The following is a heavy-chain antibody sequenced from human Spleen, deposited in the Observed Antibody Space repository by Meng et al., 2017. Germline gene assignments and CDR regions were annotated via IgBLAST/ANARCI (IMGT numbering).Heavy chain of an antibody. D-gene: IGHD2-8*01. J-gene: IGHJ4*02. CDR3: ASLNNAENDY. CDR1: GFTFSSYW. CDR2: ITSDGSST. Sequence: GESLKISCAASGFTFSSYWMQGVRQAPGKGLGWVPRITSDGSSTNYADSVKGRFTISRANAKNTRYLQMDSLRAEDTAVYYCASLNNAENDYWGQGTLVTVSS. V-gene: IGHV3-74*01.